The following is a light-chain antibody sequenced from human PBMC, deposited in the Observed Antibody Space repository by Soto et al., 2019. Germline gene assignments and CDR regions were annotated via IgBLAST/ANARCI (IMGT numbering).Light chain of an antibody. CDR3: QQYNSDPPWT. CDR2: KPS. Sequence: DLQMTQSPSTLSASVGDRVTITCRASPIISSWLAWYQQKPGQAPKLLIYKPSSLESGVRSRLRCSGSGTEFNLTISSLQPDDFANYYCQQYNSDPPWTFGQGTKVEIK. V-gene: IGKV1-5*03. J-gene: IGKJ1*01. CDR1: PIISSW.